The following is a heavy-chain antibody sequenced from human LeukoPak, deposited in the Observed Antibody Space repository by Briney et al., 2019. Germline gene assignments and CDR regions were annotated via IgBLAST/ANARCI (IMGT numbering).Heavy chain of an antibody. V-gene: IGHV3-30-3*01. CDR2: ISYDGNNK. CDR3: ASVILDFTNY. CDR1: GFTFSSYA. Sequence: PGGSLRLSCAASGFTFSSYAMHWVRQAPGKGLEWVAVISYDGNNKYYADSVKGRFTISRDNSKNTLYLQMNSLRAEDTAVYYCASVILDFTNYWGQGTLVTVSS. J-gene: IGHJ4*02. D-gene: IGHD3-16*02.